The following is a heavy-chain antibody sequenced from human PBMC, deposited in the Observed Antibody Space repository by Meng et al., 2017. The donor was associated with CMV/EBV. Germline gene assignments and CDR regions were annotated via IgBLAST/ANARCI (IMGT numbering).Heavy chain of an antibody. CDR2: ISYDGSNK. Sequence: GESLKISCAASGFTFSSYGMHWVRQAPGKGLEWVAVISYDGSNKYYADSVKGRFTISRDNSKNTLYLQMNSLRAEDTAVYYCARGGPESYDFWSGYYKVGPDYWGQGTLVTVSS. CDR3: ARGGPESYDFWSGYYKVGPDY. D-gene: IGHD3-3*01. J-gene: IGHJ4*02. V-gene: IGHV3-30*19. CDR1: GFTFSSYG.